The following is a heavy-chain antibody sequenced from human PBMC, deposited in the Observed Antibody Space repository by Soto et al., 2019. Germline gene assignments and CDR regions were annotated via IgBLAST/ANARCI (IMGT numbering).Heavy chain of an antibody. V-gene: IGHV3-30-3*01. J-gene: IGHJ4*02. CDR2: ISYAGSNE. D-gene: IGHD5-12*01. Sequence: QVQLVESGGGVVQPGRSLRLSCEASGFTFSSYAMHWVRQAPGKGLEWVAIISYAGSNEYYADSVKDRFTISRDNSKKTLYLKMNSLGHEYTAVYYSARGVYSGYDPDLRMDYWGQGTLVTVSS. CDR1: GFTFSSYA. CDR3: ARGVYSGYDPDLRMDY.